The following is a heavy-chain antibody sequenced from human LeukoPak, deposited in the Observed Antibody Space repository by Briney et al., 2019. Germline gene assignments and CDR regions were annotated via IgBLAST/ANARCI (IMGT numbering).Heavy chain of an antibody. CDR2: IDTDGSNT. CDR3: AKVTAFPVY. D-gene: IGHD5-18*01. Sequence: GGSLRLSCAASGFTFSTYWMHWVRQAPGKGLVWVSRIDTDGSNTIYADSVKGRFTISRDNAKNSLFLLMNSLRAEDTAVYYCAKVTAFPVYWGQGTLVTVSS. CDR1: GFTFSTYW. J-gene: IGHJ4*02. V-gene: IGHV3-74*01.